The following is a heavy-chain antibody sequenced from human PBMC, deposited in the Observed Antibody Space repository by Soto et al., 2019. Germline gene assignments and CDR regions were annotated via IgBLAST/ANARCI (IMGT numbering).Heavy chain of an antibody. J-gene: IGHJ6*03. CDR2: IYPGDSDT. V-gene: IGHV5-51*01. D-gene: IGHD6-19*01. Sequence: GESLKISCKGSGYSFTSYWIGWVRQMPGKGLEWMGIIYPGDSDTRYSPSFQGQVTISADKSISTAYLQWRSLKASDTAMYYCARVDPPGWYGYYYYYYMDVWGKGTTVTVSS. CDR1: GYSFTSYW. CDR3: ARVDPPGWYGYYYYYYMDV.